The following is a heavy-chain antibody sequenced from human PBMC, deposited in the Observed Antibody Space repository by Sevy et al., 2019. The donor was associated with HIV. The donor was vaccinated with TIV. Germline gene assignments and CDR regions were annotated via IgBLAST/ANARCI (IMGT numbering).Heavy chain of an antibody. CDR2: IKSKTDGGTT. CDR3: TTDSFLPINQPTPPDY. D-gene: IGHD2-21*01. V-gene: IGHV3-15*07. Sequence: GGSLRLSCAASGFTFSNAWMNWVRQAPGKGLEWVGRIKSKTDGGTTDNAAPVKGRLTISRDDSKNTLYLQMNSLKTDDTAVYYCTTDSFLPINQPTPPDYWGQGTLVTVSS. J-gene: IGHJ4*02. CDR1: GFTFSNAW.